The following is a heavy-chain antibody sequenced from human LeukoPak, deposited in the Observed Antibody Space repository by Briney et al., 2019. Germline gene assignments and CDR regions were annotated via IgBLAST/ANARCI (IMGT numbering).Heavy chain of an antibody. CDR3: ASDVGTSGWYTFDY. CDR2: TYYRSKWYD. J-gene: IGHJ4*02. V-gene: IGHV6-1*01. CDR1: GDSVSSKNGA. Sequence: SQTLSLTCAISGDSVSSKNGAWNWIRQSPSRGLEWLGRTYYRSKWYDDYADSVKGRITISPDTSKNQFSLHVYSVTPEDTAVYYCASDVGTSGWYTFDYWGQGTLVTVSS. D-gene: IGHD6-19*01.